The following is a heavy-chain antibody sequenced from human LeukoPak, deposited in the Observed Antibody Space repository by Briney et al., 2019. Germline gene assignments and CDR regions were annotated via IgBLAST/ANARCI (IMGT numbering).Heavy chain of an antibody. CDR1: GFTFSNYG. CDR3: ARDGYSSTSGADWFDP. J-gene: IGHJ5*02. Sequence: PGMSLRLSCAVSGFTFSNYGMHWVRQAPGKGLEWVAVIWYDGSNKYYADSVKGRFTISRDNSKNTLYLQMNSLRADDTALYSCARDGYSSTSGADWFDPWGQGTLVTVSS. V-gene: IGHV3-33*01. CDR2: IWYDGSNK. D-gene: IGHD6-13*01.